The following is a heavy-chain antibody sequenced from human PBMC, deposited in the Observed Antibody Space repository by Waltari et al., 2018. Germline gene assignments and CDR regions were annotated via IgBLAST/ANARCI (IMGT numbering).Heavy chain of an antibody. CDR1: GGTFSSYA. V-gene: IGHV1-69*04. Sequence: QVQLGQSGAEVKKPGSSGKVSGKASGGTFSSYAMSWVRQGPGQGLEWMGGIIPILGIANYAQKFQGRVTITADESTSTAYMELSSLRSEDTAVYYCARNREAAADPPFYSFDYWGQGTLVTVSS. CDR2: IIPILGIA. CDR3: ARNREAAADPPFYSFDY. D-gene: IGHD6-13*01. J-gene: IGHJ4*02.